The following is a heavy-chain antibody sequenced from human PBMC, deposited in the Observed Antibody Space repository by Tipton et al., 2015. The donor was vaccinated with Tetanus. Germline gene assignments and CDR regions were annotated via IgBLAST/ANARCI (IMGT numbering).Heavy chain of an antibody. CDR1: GGSINNGAYT. Sequence: TLSLTCTASGGSINNGAYTWSWIRQSPGKGLEWIGYIFHTGGTYYNPSLKSRVTISVDGPKNQFSLNLKSVTAADTAVYYCARSHGSGGLLWFDSWGQGTLVTVSS. V-gene: IGHV4-30-2*06. CDR2: IFHTGGT. D-gene: IGHD3-10*01. CDR3: ARSHGSGGLLWFDS. J-gene: IGHJ5*01.